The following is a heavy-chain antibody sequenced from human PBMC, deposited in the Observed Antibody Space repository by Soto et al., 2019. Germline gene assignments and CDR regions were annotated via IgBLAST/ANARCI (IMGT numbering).Heavy chain of an antibody. Sequence: QVQLQQWGAGLLKPSETLSLTCAVYGGSFSGYYWSWIRQPPGKGLEWIGEINHSGSTNYNPSLKSRVTISVDTSKNQFSLKLSSVTAADTAVYYCARYDSVATIGFDYWGQGTLVTVSS. CDR1: GGSFSGYY. J-gene: IGHJ4*02. CDR2: INHSGST. CDR3: ARYDSVATIGFDY. D-gene: IGHD5-12*01. V-gene: IGHV4-34*01.